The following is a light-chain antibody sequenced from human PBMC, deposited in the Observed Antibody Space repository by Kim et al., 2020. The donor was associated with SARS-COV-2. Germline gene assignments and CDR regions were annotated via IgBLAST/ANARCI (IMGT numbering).Light chain of an antibody. CDR1: QSVSSSY. CDR2: GVS. V-gene: IGKV3-20*01. J-gene: IGKJ4*01. Sequence: EIVLTQSPATLSLSPGERAALSCRASQSVSSSYLAWYQQKPGQAPRLLIYGVSSRATGIPDRFSGSGSGTDFTLTITRLEPDDFAVYYWQQYGTAPLTFGGGTKVDIK. CDR3: QQYGTAPLT.